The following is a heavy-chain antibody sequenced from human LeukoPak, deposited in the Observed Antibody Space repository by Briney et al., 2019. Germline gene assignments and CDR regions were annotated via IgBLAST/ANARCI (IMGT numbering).Heavy chain of an antibody. CDR1: GGSISSGSYY. CDR2: IYTSGST. D-gene: IGHD4-17*01. J-gene: IGHJ6*03. Sequence: PSGTLSLTCTVSGGSISSGSYYWSWIRQPAGKGLEWIGRIYTSGSTNYNPSLKSRVTISVDTSKNQFSLKLSSVTAADTAVYYCASSPPGDYGLGVGWYYYYYMDVWGKGTTVTVSS. V-gene: IGHV4-61*02. CDR3: ASSPPGDYGLGVGWYYYYYMDV.